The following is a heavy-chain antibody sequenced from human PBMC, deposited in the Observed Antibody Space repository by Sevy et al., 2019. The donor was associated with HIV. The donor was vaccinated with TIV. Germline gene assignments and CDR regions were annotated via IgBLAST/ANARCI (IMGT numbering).Heavy chain of an antibody. CDR2: IIPILGTT. Sequence: ASVKVSCKAFGGSFSFYGISWVRQAPGQGLEWMAGIIPILGTTKYAQKFQGRVTITSDESTSTVYMELTSLRSEDTAVYYRARGGPDDILTHYGMDVWGQGTTVTVSS. D-gene: IGHD3-9*01. CDR3: ARGGPDDILTHYGMDV. CDR1: GGSFSFYG. V-gene: IGHV1-69*13. J-gene: IGHJ6*02.